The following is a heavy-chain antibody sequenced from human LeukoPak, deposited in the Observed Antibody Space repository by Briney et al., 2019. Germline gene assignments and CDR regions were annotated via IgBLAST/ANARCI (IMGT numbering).Heavy chain of an antibody. V-gene: IGHV4-59*04. D-gene: IGHD3-3*01. CDR2: IYYSGIT. Sequence: NTSETLSLTCTVSGGSISSYYWHWIRQPPGKGLEWIGIIYYSGITHYNPSLKSRVTILVDTSKNQFSLKLSSVTDADTAVYYCARVRRSLNWFDSWGQGTLVTVSS. CDR3: ARVRRSLNWFDS. CDR1: GGSISSYY. J-gene: IGHJ5*01.